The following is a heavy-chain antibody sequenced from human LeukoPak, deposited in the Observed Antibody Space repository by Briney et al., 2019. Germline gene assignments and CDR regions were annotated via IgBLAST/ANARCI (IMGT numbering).Heavy chain of an antibody. CDR1: GFTFGSYA. Sequence: GGSLRLSCAASGFTFGSYAMSWVRQAPGKGLEWVSAISGSGGSTYYADSVKGRFTISRNNSKNTLYLQMNSLRAEDTAVYYCAKWGYHDYSLYNWFDPWGQGTLVTVSS. D-gene: IGHD4-11*01. CDR3: AKWGYHDYSLYNWFDP. CDR2: ISGSGGST. V-gene: IGHV3-23*01. J-gene: IGHJ5*02.